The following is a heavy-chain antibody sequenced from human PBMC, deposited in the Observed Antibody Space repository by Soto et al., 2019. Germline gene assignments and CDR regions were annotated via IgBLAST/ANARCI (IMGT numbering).Heavy chain of an antibody. CDR2: IYYSGST. CDR1: GGSISSGDYY. Sequence: SETLSLTCTVSGGSISSGDYYWSWIRQPPGKGLEWIGYIYYSGSTYYNPSLKSRVTISVDTSKNQFSLKLSSVTAADPAVYYGARGRRGSYYYDYGMDVWGQGTTVTVSS. CDR3: ARGRRGSYYYDYGMDV. D-gene: IGHD3-10*01. J-gene: IGHJ6*02. V-gene: IGHV4-30-4*01.